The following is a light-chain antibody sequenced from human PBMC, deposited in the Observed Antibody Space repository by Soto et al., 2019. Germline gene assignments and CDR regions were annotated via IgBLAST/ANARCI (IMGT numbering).Light chain of an antibody. J-gene: IGKJ1*01. Sequence: DIQMTQSPSSLSASIGDRITITCRASQGISNYLAWYQQKPGKVPKLLMYAVSTLQSGVPSRFSGSGSGTDFTLTISGLQPEVVATYYCQNYNSAPWTFGLGTKVEIK. CDR2: AVS. CDR3: QNYNSAPWT. V-gene: IGKV1-27*01. CDR1: QGISNY.